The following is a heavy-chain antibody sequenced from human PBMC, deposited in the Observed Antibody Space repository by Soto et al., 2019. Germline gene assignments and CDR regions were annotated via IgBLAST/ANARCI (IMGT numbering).Heavy chain of an antibody. Sequence: QVQLVQSGAEVKKPGSSVKVSCKASGGTFSKYAISWVRQAPGQGLEWMGGIMPIFGTIKYAQKFQGRVTIPADESTSTAYMELSSLRSEDTAVYYCARAYCSSTSCPYGMDVWGQGTTVTVSS. D-gene: IGHD2-2*01. CDR3: ARAYCSSTSCPYGMDV. J-gene: IGHJ6*02. CDR1: GGTFSKYA. V-gene: IGHV1-69*01. CDR2: IMPIFGTI.